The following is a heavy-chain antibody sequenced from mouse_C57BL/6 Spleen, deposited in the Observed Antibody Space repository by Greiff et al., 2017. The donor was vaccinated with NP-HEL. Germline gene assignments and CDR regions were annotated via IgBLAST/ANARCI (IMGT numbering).Heavy chain of an antibody. CDR3: TRAINWGGFDY. CDR2: ISSGGDYI. J-gene: IGHJ2*01. D-gene: IGHD4-1*01. V-gene: IGHV5-9-1*02. CDR1: GFTFSSYA. Sequence: EVKVVESGEGLVKPGGSLKLSCAASGFTFSSYAMSWVRQTPEKRLEWVAYISSGGDYIYYADTVKGRFTISRDNARNTLYLQMSSLKSEDTAMYYCTRAINWGGFDYWGQGTTLTVSS.